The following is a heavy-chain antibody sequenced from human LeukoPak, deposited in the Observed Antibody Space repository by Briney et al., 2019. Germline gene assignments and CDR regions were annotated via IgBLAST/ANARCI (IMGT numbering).Heavy chain of an antibody. D-gene: IGHD3-22*01. V-gene: IGHV1-18*01. Sequence: ASVKVSCKASGYTFTSYGISWVRQAPGQGLEWMGWISAYNGNTNYAQKLQGRVTMTTDTSTSTAYMELRSLRSDDTAVYYCAREDYCDSSGYYDYWGQGTLVTVSS. CDR2: ISAYNGNT. CDR1: GYTFTSYG. CDR3: AREDYCDSSGYYDY. J-gene: IGHJ4*02.